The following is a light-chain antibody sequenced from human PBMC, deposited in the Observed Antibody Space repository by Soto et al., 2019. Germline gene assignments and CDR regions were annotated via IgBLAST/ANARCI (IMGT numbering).Light chain of an antibody. CDR2: GAS. CDR1: QGISDY. V-gene: IGKV1-27*01. J-gene: IGKJ1*01. Sequence: DIQMTQAASSRSASVVERVTITCRASQGISDYLAWYQQKPGKAPKLLIYGASSLQSGVPSRFSGSGSGTDFTLTIRSLQPEDVATYYCQKYNSAPRTFGQGTKVDIK. CDR3: QKYNSAPRT.